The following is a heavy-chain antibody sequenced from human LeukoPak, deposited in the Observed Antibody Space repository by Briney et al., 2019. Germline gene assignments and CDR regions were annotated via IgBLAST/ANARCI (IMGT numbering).Heavy chain of an antibody. V-gene: IGHV3-21*01. D-gene: IGHD3-22*01. Sequence: PGGSLRLSCAASGFTFSSYSMNWVRQAPGKGLEWVSSISSSSSCIYYADSVKGRFTISRDNAKNSLYLQMNSLRAEDTAVYYCARDSGKYYYDSSGYSNGAFDYWGQGTLVTVSS. CDR3: ARDSGKYYYDSSGYSNGAFDY. J-gene: IGHJ4*02. CDR2: ISSSSSCI. CDR1: GFTFSSYS.